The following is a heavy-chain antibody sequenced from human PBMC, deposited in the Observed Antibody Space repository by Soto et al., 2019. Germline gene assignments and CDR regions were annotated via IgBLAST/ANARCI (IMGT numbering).Heavy chain of an antibody. J-gene: IGHJ5*02. V-gene: IGHV1-69*01. CDR3: XXXXXXXXFFDP. CDR1: GGTFSSYA. CDR2: IIPIFGTA. Sequence: QVQLVQSGAEVKKPGSSVKVSCKASGGTFSSYAISWVRQAXXXXLEWMGGIIPIFGTANYAQKFQGRVXXXXXXXXXXXXXXXXXXXXXXXXXXXXXXXXXXXXFFDPWGQGTLVTVSS.